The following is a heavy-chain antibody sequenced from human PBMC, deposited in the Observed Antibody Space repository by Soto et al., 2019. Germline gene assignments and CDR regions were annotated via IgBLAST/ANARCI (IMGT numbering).Heavy chain of an antibody. J-gene: IGHJ6*02. CDR3: ARGPYYYYYGLDV. V-gene: IGHV4-59*01. Sequence: QEQLQESGPGLVKPSETLSLTCTVSGGSISSYYWSWIRQPPGKGLEWIGYIYYSGYTNYNPSLKSRVIISIDTSKNHCSLKLSSVTAADTAVYYCARGPYYYYYGLDVWGQGTTVTVSS. CDR2: IYYSGYT. CDR1: GGSISSYY.